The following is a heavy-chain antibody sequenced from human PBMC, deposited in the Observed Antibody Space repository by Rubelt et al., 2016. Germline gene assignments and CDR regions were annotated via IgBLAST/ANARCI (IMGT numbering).Heavy chain of an antibody. V-gene: IGHV1-2*02. J-gene: IGHJ5*02. CDR3: AREGYCSGTSCGGGYNWFDP. Sequence: LEWMGWINPNSGGTNYAQKFQGRVTMTRDTSISTAYMELSRLRSDDTAVYYCAREGYCSGTSCGGGYNWFDPWGQGTLVTVSS. D-gene: IGHD2-15*01. CDR2: INPNSGGT.